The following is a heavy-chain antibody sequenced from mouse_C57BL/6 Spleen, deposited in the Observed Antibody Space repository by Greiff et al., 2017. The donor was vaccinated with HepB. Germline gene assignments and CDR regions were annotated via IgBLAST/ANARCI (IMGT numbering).Heavy chain of an antibody. D-gene: IGHD3-3*01. CDR3: TSYTLGSMDD. V-gene: IGHV1-15*01. J-gene: IGHJ4*01. CDR1: GYTFTDYE. Sequence: VQLQQSGAELVRPGASVTLSCKASGYTFTDYEMNWVKQTPVHGLEWIGAIAPETGGTAYNQKFKGKAILTADKSSSTAYMELRSLTSEDSAVYYCTSYTLGSMDDWGQGTSVTVSS. CDR2: IAPETGGT.